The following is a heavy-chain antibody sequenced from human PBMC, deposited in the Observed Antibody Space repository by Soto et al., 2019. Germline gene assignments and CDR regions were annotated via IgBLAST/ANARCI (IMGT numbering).Heavy chain of an antibody. V-gene: IGHV1-8*01. CDR2: MNPNSGNT. J-gene: IGHJ5*02. CDR1: GYTFTSYD. D-gene: IGHD3-10*01. CDR3: ARRLPIRITMVRDNWFDP. Sequence: QVQLVQSGAEVKKPGASVNVSCKASGYTFTSYDINWVRQATGQGLEWMGWMNPNSGNTGYAQKFQGRVTMTRNTSISTAYMELSSLRSEDTAVYYCARRLPIRITMVRDNWFDPWGQGTLVTVSS.